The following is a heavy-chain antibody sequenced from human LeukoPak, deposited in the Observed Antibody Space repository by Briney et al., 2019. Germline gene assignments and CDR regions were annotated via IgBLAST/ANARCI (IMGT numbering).Heavy chain of an antibody. Sequence: SETLSLTCAVSEMSFSAYYWNWIRQSPGKGLEWVGEINYGGSTKYTPSLEGRGTILIDTSKNQFSLKLTSVTAADTAVYYCARGFPPGSGSRGSHAFDVWGQGTMVTVSS. CDR1: EMSFSAYY. J-gene: IGHJ3*01. CDR2: INYGGST. CDR3: ARGFPPGSGSRGSHAFDV. D-gene: IGHD6-19*01. V-gene: IGHV4-34*01.